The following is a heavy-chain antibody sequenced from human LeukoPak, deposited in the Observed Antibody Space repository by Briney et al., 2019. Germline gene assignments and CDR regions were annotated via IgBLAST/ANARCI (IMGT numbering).Heavy chain of an antibody. V-gene: IGHV4-4*07. CDR1: GDFIRSYW. CDR2: IYDTGST. CDR3: ARQGYTASYYFLDF. J-gene: IGHJ4*02. Sequence: SETLSLTCAVSGDFIRSYWWGWVRQPAGKGLEWIGRIYDTGSTKFNPSLNGRLTMSMDTSTNQFSLKLSLKLTSVTAADAAVYFCARQGYTASYYFLDFWSQGPLVTVSP. D-gene: IGHD1-26*01.